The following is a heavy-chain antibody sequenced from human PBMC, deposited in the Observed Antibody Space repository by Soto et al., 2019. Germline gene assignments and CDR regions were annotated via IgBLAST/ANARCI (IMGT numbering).Heavy chain of an antibody. D-gene: IGHD2-2*01. J-gene: IGHJ6*02. Sequence: RRLSCAASGFTFSSYAMHWVRPAPGKGLEWXAVISYDGSNKYYADSVKGRFTISRDNSKNTLYLQMNSLRAEDTAVYYCARGGNYCSSTSCHYYYYGMDVWGQGTTVTVSS. CDR2: ISYDGSNK. CDR3: ARGGNYCSSTSCHYYYYGMDV. V-gene: IGHV3-30-3*01. CDR1: GFTFSSYA.